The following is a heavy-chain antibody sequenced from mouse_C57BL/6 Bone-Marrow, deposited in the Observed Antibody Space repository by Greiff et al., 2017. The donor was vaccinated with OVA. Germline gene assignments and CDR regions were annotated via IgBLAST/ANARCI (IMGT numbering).Heavy chain of an antibody. CDR3: ARDGYMRGNYAMDY. Sequence: EESGPGLVKPSQSLSLTCSVTGYSITSGYYWNWIRQFPGNKLEWMGYISYDGSNNYNPSLKNRISITRDTSKNQFCLKLNSVTTEDTATYYCARDGYMRGNYAMDYWGQGTSVTVSS. CDR2: ISYDGSN. D-gene: IGHD2-2*01. CDR1: GYSITSGYY. V-gene: IGHV3-6*01. J-gene: IGHJ4*01.